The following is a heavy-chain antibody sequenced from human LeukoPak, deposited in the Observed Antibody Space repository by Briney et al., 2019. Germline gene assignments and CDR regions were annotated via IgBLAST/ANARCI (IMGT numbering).Heavy chain of an antibody. CDR1: GGTFISYA. CDR2: IIPILGIA. V-gene: IGHV1-69*04. CDR3: ARAPGYSIQYGMDV. Sequence: ASVKVSCKASGGTFISYAISWVRQARGQGLEWMGRIIPILGIANYAQKFQGRVTITADKSTSTAYMELSSLRSEDTAVYYCARAPGYSIQYGMDVWGQGTTVTVSS. J-gene: IGHJ6*02. D-gene: IGHD3-9*01.